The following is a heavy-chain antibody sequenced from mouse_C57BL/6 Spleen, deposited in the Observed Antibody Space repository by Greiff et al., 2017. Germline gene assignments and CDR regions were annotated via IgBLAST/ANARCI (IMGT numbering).Heavy chain of an antibody. CDR3: ARGGYYGDYYAMDY. V-gene: IGHV5-16*01. D-gene: IGHD1-1*01. J-gene: IGHJ4*01. Sequence: EVKLVESEGGLVQPGSSLKLSCTASGFTFSDSYMAWVRQVPEKGLEWVANINYDGSSTYYLDSLKSRFIISRDNAKNILYLQMSSLKSEDTATYYCARGGYYGDYYAMDYWGQGTSVTVSS. CDR1: GFTFSDSY. CDR2: INYDGSST.